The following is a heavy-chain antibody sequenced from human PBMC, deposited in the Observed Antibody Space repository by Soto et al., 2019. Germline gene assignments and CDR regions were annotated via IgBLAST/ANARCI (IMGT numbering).Heavy chain of an antibody. CDR3: AKTIPSNYALYYYYGMDV. CDR2: ISYDGSNK. V-gene: IGHV3-30*18. D-gene: IGHD4-4*01. Sequence: HPGGSLGLSCAASGFTFSSYGMHWVRQAPGKGLEWVAVISYDGSNKYYADSVKGRFTISRDNSKNTLYLQMNSLRAEDTAVYYCAKTIPSNYALYYYYGMDVWGQGTTVTVSS. J-gene: IGHJ6*02. CDR1: GFTFSSYG.